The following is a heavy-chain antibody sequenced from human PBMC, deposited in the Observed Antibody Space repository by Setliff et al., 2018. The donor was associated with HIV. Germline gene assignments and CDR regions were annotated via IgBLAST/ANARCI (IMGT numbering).Heavy chain of an antibody. CDR2: INIDSSHT. Sequence: ASVKVSCKASGYSFTAYGISWVRQAPGQGFEWMGWINIDSSHTNFAQKFQDRVTVTTDTSTNTTYMELRGLRSEETAVLYCARDGGDGSGYYYADYWGQGTLVTVSS. J-gene: IGHJ4*02. D-gene: IGHD3-22*01. V-gene: IGHV1-18*01. CDR3: ARDGGDGSGYYYADY. CDR1: GYSFTAYG.